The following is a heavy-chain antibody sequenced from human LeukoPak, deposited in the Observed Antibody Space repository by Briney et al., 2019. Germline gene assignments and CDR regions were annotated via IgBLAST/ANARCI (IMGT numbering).Heavy chain of an antibody. V-gene: IGHV1-18*01. CDR3: ARSPPIGGSGSYWYYYYMDV. D-gene: IGHD3-10*01. Sequence: ASVKVSCKATGYTFSSYGISWVRQAPGQGLEWMGWISAYNGNTNYAQKLQGRVTMARDMSTSTVYMELSSLRSEDTAVYYCARSPPIGGSGSYWYYYYMDVWGKGTTVTVSS. CDR2: ISAYNGNT. J-gene: IGHJ6*03. CDR1: GYTFSSYG.